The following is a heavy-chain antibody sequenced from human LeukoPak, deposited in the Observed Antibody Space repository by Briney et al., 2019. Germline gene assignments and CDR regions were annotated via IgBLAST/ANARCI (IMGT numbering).Heavy chain of an antibody. CDR3: AGAQGRSSSWTYYYYGMDV. V-gene: IGHV4-61*01. CDR2: IYYSGST. Sequence: KPSETLSLTCTLSGPSASSGSYYWSWIRQPPGKGLEWIRYIYYSGSTNYNPSLKSRVTISVDTSKNQFSLKLSSVTAADTAVYYCAGAQGRSSSWTYYYYGMDVWGQGTTVTVSS. J-gene: IGHJ6*02. CDR1: GPSASSGSYY. D-gene: IGHD6-13*01.